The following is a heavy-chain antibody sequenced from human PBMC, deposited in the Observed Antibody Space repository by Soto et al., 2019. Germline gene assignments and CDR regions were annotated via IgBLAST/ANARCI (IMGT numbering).Heavy chain of an antibody. CDR2: ISSYGSDT. Sequence: EVQLVESGGGLVLPGGSLRLSCAASGFTFSRYWMHWVRQAPGKGLVWVSRISSYGSDTHYADSVKGRFTISRDNAKHTLYPQMNSLRADDTAVYYCASNYAYAEGYYWYGIDVWGQGTTVTVSS. CDR1: GFTFSRYW. D-gene: IGHD3-16*01. J-gene: IGHJ6*02. V-gene: IGHV3-74*01. CDR3: ASNYAYAEGYYWYGIDV.